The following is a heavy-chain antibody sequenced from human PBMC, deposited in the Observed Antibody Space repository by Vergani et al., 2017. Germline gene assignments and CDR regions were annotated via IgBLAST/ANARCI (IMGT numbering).Heavy chain of an antibody. CDR2: ISWNSGSI. D-gene: IGHD5-24*01. CDR1: GFTFDDYA. V-gene: IGHV3-9*01. J-gene: IGHJ3*02. CDR3: AKDICGWLQSSVGVVGAFDI. Sequence: EVQLVESGGGLVQPGRSLRLSCAASGFTFDDYAMHWVRQAPGKGLEWGSGISWNSGSIGYADSVEGRFTISRDNAKNSLYLQMNSLRAEDTALYYCAKDICGWLQSSVGVVGAFDIWGQGSMVTVSS.